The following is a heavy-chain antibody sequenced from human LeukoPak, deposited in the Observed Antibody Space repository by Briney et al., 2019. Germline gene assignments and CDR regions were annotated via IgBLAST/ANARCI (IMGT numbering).Heavy chain of an antibody. CDR3: ARESGTKEDGYNGSSFDY. D-gene: IGHD5-24*01. CDR1: GYTFSSYG. V-gene: IGHV1-18*01. Sequence: ASVKVSCKASGYTFSSYGITWVRQAPGQGLEWMGWISGYNDNTNYAQKLQGRVTMTTDTSTSTAYMELSSLRSEDTAVYYCARESGTKEDGYNGSSFDYWGQGTLVTVSS. CDR2: ISGYNDNT. J-gene: IGHJ4*02.